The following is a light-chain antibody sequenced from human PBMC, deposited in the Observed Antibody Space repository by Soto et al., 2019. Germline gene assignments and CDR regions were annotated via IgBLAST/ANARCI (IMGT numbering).Light chain of an antibody. J-gene: IGLJ1*01. CDR2: DVS. CDR3: CSYAGSYTYV. Sequence: QAVVTQPRSVSGSPGQSVTISCTGTSNDVGSYNYVSWYQQHPGKAPKLMIYDVSERPSGVPDRFSGSKSGNTASLTISGLQADDEADYYCCSYAGSYTYVFATGTKLTVL. V-gene: IGLV2-11*01. CDR1: SNDVGSYNY.